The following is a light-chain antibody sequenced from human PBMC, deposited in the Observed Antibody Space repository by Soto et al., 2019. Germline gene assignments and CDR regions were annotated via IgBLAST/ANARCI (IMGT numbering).Light chain of an antibody. CDR2: GAS. CDR1: QSVSSSY. J-gene: IGKJ1*01. Sequence: EIVFAYSSGTLSCWRVERATLSCRASQSVSSSYLAWYQQKPGQAPRLLIYGASSRATGIPDRFSGSGSGTDFTLTISRLEPEDFAVYYCQQYGSSLWTFGQGTKVDIK. V-gene: IGKV3-20*01. CDR3: QQYGSSLWT.